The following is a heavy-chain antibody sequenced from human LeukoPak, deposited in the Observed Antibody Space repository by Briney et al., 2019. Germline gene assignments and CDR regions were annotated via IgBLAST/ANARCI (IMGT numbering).Heavy chain of an antibody. D-gene: IGHD1-7*01. Sequence: GGSLRLSCAATGFTFSSTAMSWVRQAPGKGLEWEAVISFDGVNKYYEESVRGRFAISRDSSKNTLYLQMNSLRNEHTAVYYCARAAKLNYRYFAFWGQGTPVTV. CDR2: ISFDGVNK. J-gene: IGHJ4*01. CDR3: ARAAKLNYRYFAF. V-gene: IGHV3-30*09. CDR1: GFTFSSTA.